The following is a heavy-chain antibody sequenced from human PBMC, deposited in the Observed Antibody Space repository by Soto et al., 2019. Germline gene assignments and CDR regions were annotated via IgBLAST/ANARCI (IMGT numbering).Heavy chain of an antibody. CDR3: ARANWTAVVRGVMSGFTDY. CDR2: IWYDGSNK. J-gene: IGHJ4*02. CDR1: GFTFSSYG. D-gene: IGHD3-10*01. Sequence: QVQLVESGGGVVQPGRSLRLSCAASGFTFSSYGMHWVRQAPGKGLEWVAVIWYDGSNKYYADSVKGRFIISRDNSKNTLYLQMNSLRAEDTAVYYCARANWTAVVRGVMSGFTDYWGQGTLVTVSS. V-gene: IGHV3-33*01.